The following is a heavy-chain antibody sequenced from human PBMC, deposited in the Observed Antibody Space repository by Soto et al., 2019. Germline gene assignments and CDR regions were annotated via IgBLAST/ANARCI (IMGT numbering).Heavy chain of an antibody. D-gene: IGHD6-19*01. CDR1: GFTFSSYG. CDR2: IWYDGSNK. J-gene: IGHJ4*02. Sequence: PGGSLRLSCAASGFTFSSYGMHWVRQAPGKGLEWVAVIWYDGSNKYYADSVKGRFTISRDNSKNTLYLQMNSLRAEDTAVYYCARDAGIAVAGTVDYWGQGTLVTVSS. CDR3: ARDAGIAVAGTVDY. V-gene: IGHV3-33*01.